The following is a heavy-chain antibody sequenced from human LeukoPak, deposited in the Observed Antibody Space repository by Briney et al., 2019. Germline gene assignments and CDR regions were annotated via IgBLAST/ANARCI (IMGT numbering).Heavy chain of an antibody. CDR1: GFTFDDYG. V-gene: IGHV3-20*04. CDR2: INWNGGST. D-gene: IGHD3-10*01. J-gene: IGHJ4*02. CDR3: ARSLWFGETVGVY. Sequence: SGGSLRLSCAASGFTFDDYGMSWVRQAPGKGLKWVSGINWNGGSTGYADSVKGRFTISRDNAKNSLYLQMNSLRAEDTALYYCARSLWFGETVGVYWGQGTLVTVSS.